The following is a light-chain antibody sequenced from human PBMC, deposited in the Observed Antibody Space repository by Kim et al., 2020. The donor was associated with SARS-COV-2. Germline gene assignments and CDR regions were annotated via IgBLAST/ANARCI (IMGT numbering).Light chain of an antibody. CDR1: SCGVGGYEF. CDR3: SSYAGTTYYA. CDR2: AVN. Sequence: QSVPVSCTGTSCGVGGYEFVSWYQQHPGKAPKLMIYAVNKRPSGVPDRFSGSKSGNTASLTVSGLQAEDEADYYCSSYAGTTYYAFGTGTKVTVL. J-gene: IGLJ1*01. V-gene: IGLV2-8*01.